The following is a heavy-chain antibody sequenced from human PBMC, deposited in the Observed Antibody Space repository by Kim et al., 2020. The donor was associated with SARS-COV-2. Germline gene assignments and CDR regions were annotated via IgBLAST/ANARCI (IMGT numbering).Heavy chain of an antibody. D-gene: IGHD2-15*01. CDR3: ARSEGNYCSGGSCYSRYYYYGMDV. V-gene: IGHV1-69*13. CDR2: IIPIFGTA. J-gene: IGHJ6*02. CDR1: GGTFSSYA. Sequence: SVKVSCKASGGTFSSYAISWVRQAPGQGLEWMGGIIPIFGTANYAQKFQGRVTITADESTSTAYMELSSLRSEDTAVYYCARSEGNYCSGGSCYSRYYYYGMDVWGQVTTVTVSS.